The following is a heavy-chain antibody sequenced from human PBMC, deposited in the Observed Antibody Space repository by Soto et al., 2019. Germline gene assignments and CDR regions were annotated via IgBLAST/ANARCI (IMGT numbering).Heavy chain of an antibody. J-gene: IGHJ4*02. D-gene: IGHD1-20*01. Sequence: EVQLVESGGGLVQPGGSLRLSCAVSGLTFSDHYMGWVRQAPGKGLDWVGRIRDRVHSYSTEYAASVKGRFTISRDDSRISLYLQTISLKMEGTAVFYCGSLWSVTGSRDYWGRGTLVTVSS. CDR2: IRDRVHSYST. CDR3: GSLWSVTGSRDY. V-gene: IGHV3-72*01. CDR1: GLTFSDHY.